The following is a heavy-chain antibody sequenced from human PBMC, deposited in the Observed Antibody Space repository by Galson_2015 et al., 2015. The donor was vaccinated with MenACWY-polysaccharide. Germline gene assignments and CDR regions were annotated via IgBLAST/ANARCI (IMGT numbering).Heavy chain of an antibody. CDR1: GFTFSSYA. V-gene: IGHV3-23*01. Sequence: SLRLSCAASGFTFSSYAMNWVRQAPGKGLEWVSTISGSGGSTHYADFVKGRFTISRDNSKNTLYLQMNSLRAEDTAVYYCASEYYYDSSGYLAYYYGMDVWGQGTTVTVSS. D-gene: IGHD3-22*01. CDR2: ISGSGGST. J-gene: IGHJ6*02. CDR3: ASEYYYDSSGYLAYYYGMDV.